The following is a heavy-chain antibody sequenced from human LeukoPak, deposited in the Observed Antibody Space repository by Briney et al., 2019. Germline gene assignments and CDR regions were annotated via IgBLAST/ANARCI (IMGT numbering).Heavy chain of an antibody. V-gene: IGHV1-69*01. CDR3: ARDYTIKAPYFDY. CDR1: GGSFSSYT. CDR2: IIPNYGAT. J-gene: IGHJ4*02. Sequence: SVKVSCKASGGSFSSYTINWVRQAPGQGLEWMGEIIPNYGATNYAQKFQGRVTISADSSASTAYMELISLTSDDTAVYYCARDYTIKAPYFDYWGQGTLVTVSS. D-gene: IGHD5-24*01.